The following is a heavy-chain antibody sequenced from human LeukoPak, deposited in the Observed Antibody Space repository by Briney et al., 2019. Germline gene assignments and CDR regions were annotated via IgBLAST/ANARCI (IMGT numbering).Heavy chain of an antibody. D-gene: IGHD3-22*01. CDR2: ISSSSSTI. CDR1: GFSFSAYG. V-gene: IGHV3-48*04. Sequence: GGSLRLSCAASGFSFSAYGMNWVRQSPGKGLEWVSYISSSSSTIYYADSVKGRFTISRDNAKNSLYLQMNSLRAEDTAVYYCAREGHYYDSSGQFDYWGQGTLVTVSS. CDR3: AREGHYYDSSGQFDY. J-gene: IGHJ4*02.